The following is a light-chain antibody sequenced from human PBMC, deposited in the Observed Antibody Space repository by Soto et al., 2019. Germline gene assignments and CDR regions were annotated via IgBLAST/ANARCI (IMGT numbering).Light chain of an antibody. CDR1: QSISSW. J-gene: IGKJ1*01. CDR3: QQYNSYSQT. Sequence: DIQMPQSPSTLSASVGDRVTITCRASQSISSWLAWYQQKPGKAPKLLIYDASSLESGVPSRFSGSGSGTEFTLTISSLQPDDFATYYCQQYNSYSQTVGQGTKVDIK. CDR2: DAS. V-gene: IGKV1-5*01.